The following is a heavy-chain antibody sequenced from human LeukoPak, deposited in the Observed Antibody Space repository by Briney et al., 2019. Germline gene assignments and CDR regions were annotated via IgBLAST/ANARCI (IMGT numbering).Heavy chain of an antibody. J-gene: IGHJ4*02. V-gene: IGHV4-59*01. CDR1: GGSISSYY. Sequence: SETPSLTCTVSGGSISSYYWSWIRQPPGKGLEWIGYIYYSGSTNYNPSLKSRVTISVDTSKNQFSLKLSSVTAADTAVYYCARERSWGSIWFDYWGQGTLVTVSS. CDR2: IYYSGST. CDR3: ARERSWGSIWFDY. D-gene: IGHD7-27*01.